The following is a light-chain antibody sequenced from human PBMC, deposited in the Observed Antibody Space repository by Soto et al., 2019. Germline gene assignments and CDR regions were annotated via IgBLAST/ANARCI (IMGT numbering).Light chain of an antibody. CDR1: SGHSSYA. CDR3: QTWGTGPWV. CDR2: LNSDGSH. V-gene: IGLV4-69*01. J-gene: IGLJ3*02. Sequence: QPVLTQSPSASASLGASVKLTCTLSSGHSSYAIAWHQQQPEKGPRSLMKLNSDGSHSKGDGIPDRFSGSSSGAERYLTISSLQSGDEADYYCQTWGTGPWVFGGGTKLTVL.